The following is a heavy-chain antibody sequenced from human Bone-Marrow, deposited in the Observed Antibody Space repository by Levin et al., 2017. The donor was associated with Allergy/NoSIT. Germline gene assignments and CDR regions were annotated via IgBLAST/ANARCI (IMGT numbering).Heavy chain of an antibody. CDR3: ARRPTLGKLDY. D-gene: IGHD4-23*01. Sequence: GESLKISCKASGYTFTGYYMHWVRQAPGQGLEWMGWINPNSGGTNYAQKFQGRVTMTRDTSISTAYMELSRLRSDDTAVYYCARRPTLGKLDYWGQGTLVTVSS. V-gene: IGHV1-2*02. CDR1: GYTFTGYY. CDR2: INPNSGGT. J-gene: IGHJ4*02.